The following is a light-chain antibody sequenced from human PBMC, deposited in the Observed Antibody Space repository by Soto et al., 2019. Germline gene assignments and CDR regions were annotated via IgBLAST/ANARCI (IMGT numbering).Light chain of an antibody. CDR3: QVWDGASDHYV. CDR2: DDR. J-gene: IGLJ1*01. CDR1: NVASRR. Sequence: SYELTQPPSVSVAPGQTARVTCGGINVASRRVHWFQQRPGQAPVLVVYDDRDRPSGIPERFSGANSGNTATLTISRVEAGDEADYFCQVWDGASDHYVFGTGTKVTVL. V-gene: IGLV3-21*02.